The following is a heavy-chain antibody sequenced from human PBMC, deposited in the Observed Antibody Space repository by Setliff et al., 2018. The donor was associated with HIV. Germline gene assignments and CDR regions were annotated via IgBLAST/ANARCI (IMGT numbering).Heavy chain of an antibody. CDR2: INSDGTST. D-gene: IGHD2-8*01. Sequence: GGSLRLSCAASGFTFSPYWMHWVRQAPGKGLVWVSRINSDGTSTTYADSVKGRFTISRDNAKNTLYLQMHSLRVEDTGFYYCARDEFPYARDVWGPGTLVTVSS. J-gene: IGHJ4*02. V-gene: IGHV3-74*03. CDR1: GFTFSPYW. CDR3: ARDEFPYARDV.